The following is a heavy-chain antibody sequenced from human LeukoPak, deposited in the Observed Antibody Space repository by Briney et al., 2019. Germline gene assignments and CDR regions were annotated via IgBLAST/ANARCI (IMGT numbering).Heavy chain of an antibody. Sequence: ASVKVSCKSSGYTFTSYYMHWVRQAPGQGLEWMGIINPNSGNTGYAQKFQGRVTITRNTSISTAYMELSSLRSEDTAVYYCARGHYDSSGYYLDYWGQGTLVTVSS. V-gene: IGHV1-8*03. CDR2: INPNSGNT. J-gene: IGHJ4*02. D-gene: IGHD3-22*01. CDR3: ARGHYDSSGYYLDY. CDR1: GYTFTSYY.